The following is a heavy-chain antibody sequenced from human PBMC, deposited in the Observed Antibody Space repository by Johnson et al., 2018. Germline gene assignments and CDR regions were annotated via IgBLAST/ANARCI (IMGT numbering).Heavy chain of an antibody. V-gene: IGHV1-69*01. CDR2: IIPIFGTA. Sequence: QVQLVESGAEVKKPGSSVKVSCKASGGTFSNYAISWVRQAPGPGLEWMGGIIPIFGTANYAQKFQGRVTITADESTSTAYMELSSLRSEDTAVYYCARARYDTSGYSTQHWGQGTLVTVSS. J-gene: IGHJ1*01. CDR1: GGTFSNYA. D-gene: IGHD3-22*01. CDR3: ARARYDTSGYSTQH.